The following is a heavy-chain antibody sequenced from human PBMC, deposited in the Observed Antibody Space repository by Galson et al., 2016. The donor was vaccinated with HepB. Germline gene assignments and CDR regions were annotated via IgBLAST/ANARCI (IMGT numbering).Heavy chain of an antibody. CDR2: IYYTGST. CDR1: AASISGTNYY. J-gene: IGHJ6*03. CDR3: ATGVVVAGRMYYYYMDV. D-gene: IGHD6-19*01. Sequence: SETLSPTCNVSAASISGTNYYWGWIRQSPGRGLEWIGIIYYTGSTNYNPSLESRVTISVDTSKTHLSLSLSSVNAADTAVYYCATGVVVAGRMYYYYMDVWGKGTSVTVSS. V-gene: IGHV4-39*01.